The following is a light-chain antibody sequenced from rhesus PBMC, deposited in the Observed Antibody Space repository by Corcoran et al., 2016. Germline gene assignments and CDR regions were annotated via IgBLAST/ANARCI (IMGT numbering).Light chain of an antibody. V-gene: IGKV3-24*04. CDR3: LQSSNWPYS. Sequence: EIVMTQSPATLALSPGERATLSCRASQSVSSYLAWYQQKPGQAPRLLISGASNRATGIPDRFSGSGSGKKFTLTISSLEPEDVGVYFCLQSSNWPYSFGQGTKVEIK. J-gene: IGKJ2*01. CDR1: QSVSSY. CDR2: GAS.